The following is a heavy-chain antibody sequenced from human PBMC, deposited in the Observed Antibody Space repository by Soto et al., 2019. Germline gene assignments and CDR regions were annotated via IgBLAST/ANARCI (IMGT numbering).Heavy chain of an antibody. V-gene: IGHV3-53*02. CDR1: GFTVSSDS. CDR2: IYSDNNT. J-gene: IGHJ6*02. Sequence: EVQLVETGGDLIQPGGSLRLSCAASGFTVSSDSMTWVRQAPGKGLEWISIIYSDNNTDYADSVKGRFSISRDTSKNILYRQMNSLRAEDTAEYYCARPYSAMGVWGQGTTVTVSS. CDR3: ARPYSAMGV.